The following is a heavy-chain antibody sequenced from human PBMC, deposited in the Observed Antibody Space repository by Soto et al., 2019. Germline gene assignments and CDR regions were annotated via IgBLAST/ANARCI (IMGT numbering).Heavy chain of an antibody. V-gene: IGHV3-66*01. D-gene: IGHD1-1*01. CDR1: GFKVITEK. CDR2: IYPGGDT. J-gene: IGHJ4*02. Sequence: EVQVVDSGGGLVQPGGSLSLSCAASGFKVITEKMSWVRQAPGKGLEWISGIYPGGDTFYADSVKGRVTISRDSSKNMVFLQMSSLRVEDTAVYYCARGGYWNQIDYWGQGTLVTVSS. CDR3: ARGGYWNQIDY.